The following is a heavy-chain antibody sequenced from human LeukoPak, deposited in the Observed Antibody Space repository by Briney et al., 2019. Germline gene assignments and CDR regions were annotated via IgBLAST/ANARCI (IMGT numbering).Heavy chain of an antibody. Sequence: GRSLRLSCAASGFTFDDYAMHWVRQAPGKGLEWVSGISWNSGSIGYADSVKGRFTISRDNSKNTLYLQMNSLRAEDTAVYYCAKDTYGDYDGYFDYWGQGTLVTVSS. CDR2: ISWNSGSI. J-gene: IGHJ4*02. V-gene: IGHV3-9*01. D-gene: IGHD4-17*01. CDR1: GFTFDDYA. CDR3: AKDTYGDYDGYFDY.